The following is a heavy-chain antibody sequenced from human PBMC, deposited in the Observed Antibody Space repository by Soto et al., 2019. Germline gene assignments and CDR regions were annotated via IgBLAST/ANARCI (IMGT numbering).Heavy chain of an antibody. Sequence: QVQLDQSGAEVKKPGSSVKLSCKASGGTFSNSAISWVRQAPGQGLEWMGGIMPIFRTPDYAQKFQARVTITADESTSTAYMELSGLKPDDTAVYYCARDKYRLQLGGNYYYILDVWGQGTTVTVSS. CDR3: ARDKYRLQLGGNYYYILDV. CDR2: IMPIFRTP. V-gene: IGHV1-69*12. CDR1: GGTFSNSA. J-gene: IGHJ6*02. D-gene: IGHD2-2*01.